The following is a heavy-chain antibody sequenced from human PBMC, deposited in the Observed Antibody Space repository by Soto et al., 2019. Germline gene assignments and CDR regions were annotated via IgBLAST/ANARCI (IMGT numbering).Heavy chain of an antibody. CDR2: SRTGGGDGTT. CDR3: AKKVNSGPGSQYFDY. D-gene: IGHD3-10*01. J-gene: IGHJ4*02. Sequence: GGSLRLSCAGSGFTFSSYSMSWVRQAPGKGLEWVSGSRTGGGDGTTYYADSVKCRFTISRDNSKNTLFLQMNRLRAEDTAIYYCAKKVNSGPGSQYFDYWGQGTLVTVSS. CDR1: GFTFSSYS. V-gene: IGHV3-23*01.